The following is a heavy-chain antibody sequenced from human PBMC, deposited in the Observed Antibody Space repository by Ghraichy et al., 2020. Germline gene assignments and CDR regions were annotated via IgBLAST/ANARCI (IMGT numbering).Heavy chain of an antibody. V-gene: IGHV3-33*01. Sequence: GGSRRLSCAASGFTFSSYGMHWVRQAPGKGLEWVAVIWYDGSNKYYADSVKGRFTISRDNSKNTLYLQMNSLRAEDTAVYYCARDSEASYYYDSSGKHAFDIWGQGTMVTVSS. CDR2: IWYDGSNK. D-gene: IGHD3-22*01. CDR3: ARDSEASYYYDSSGKHAFDI. J-gene: IGHJ3*02. CDR1: GFTFSSYG.